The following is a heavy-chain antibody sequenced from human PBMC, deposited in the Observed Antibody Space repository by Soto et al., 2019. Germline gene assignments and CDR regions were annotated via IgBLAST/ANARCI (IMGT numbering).Heavy chain of an antibody. Sequence: ASVKVSCKASGYTFTSYGISWVRQAPGQGLEWMGWISAYNGNTNYAQKLQGRVTMTTDTSTSTAYMELRSLRSDDTAVYYCARVWGVYDSSGYQGDLDYWGQGTLVTVSS. D-gene: IGHD3-22*01. CDR2: ISAYNGNT. CDR3: ARVWGVYDSSGYQGDLDY. J-gene: IGHJ4*02. V-gene: IGHV1-18*04. CDR1: GYTFTSYG.